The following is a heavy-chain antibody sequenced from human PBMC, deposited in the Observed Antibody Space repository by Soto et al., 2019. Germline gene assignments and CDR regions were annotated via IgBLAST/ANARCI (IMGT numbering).Heavy chain of an antibody. CDR3: ASWLQWEHGFDI. J-gene: IGHJ3*02. Sequence: GGSLRLSCAASELSSSNHAMTWVRQAPGKGLEWVSGISGSDGGAYYADSVKGRFTISRDNSRSTLYLQMNSLRVEDTAVYYCASWLQWEHGFDIWGLGTMVTVSS. D-gene: IGHD2-2*01. V-gene: IGHV3-23*01. CDR2: ISGSDGGA. CDR1: ELSSSNHA.